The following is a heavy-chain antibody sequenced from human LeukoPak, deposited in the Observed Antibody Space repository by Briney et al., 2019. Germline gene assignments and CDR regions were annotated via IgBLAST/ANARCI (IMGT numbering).Heavy chain of an antibody. D-gene: IGHD3-22*01. CDR2: IFYSGST. Sequence: SETLSLTCTVSGGSISSSSYSWGWIRQPPGKGLEWIGSIFYSGSTYYNPSLKSRVTISVDTSKNQFSLKVGSVTAADTAVYYCARQSGTYYYDTSGYLRFDSWGQGTLVTVSS. J-gene: IGHJ4*02. V-gene: IGHV4-39*01. CDR1: GGSISSSSYS. CDR3: ARQSGTYYYDTSGYLRFDS.